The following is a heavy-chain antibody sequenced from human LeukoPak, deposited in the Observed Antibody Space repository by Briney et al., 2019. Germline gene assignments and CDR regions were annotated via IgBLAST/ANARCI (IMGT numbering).Heavy chain of an antibody. CDR2: INHSGRT. CDR1: GGSFSGYY. Sequence: SETLSLTCAVYGGSFSGYYWSWIRQPPGKGLEWIGEINHSGRTNYNPSLKSRVTISVDTSKNQFSLKLSSVTAADTAVYYCAVTYYDFWSHFDYWGQGTLVTVSS. V-gene: IGHV4-34*01. J-gene: IGHJ4*02. D-gene: IGHD3-3*01. CDR3: AVTYYDFWSHFDY.